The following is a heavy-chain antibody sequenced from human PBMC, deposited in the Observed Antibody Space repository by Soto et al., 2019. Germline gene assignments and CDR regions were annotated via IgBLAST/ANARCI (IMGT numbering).Heavy chain of an antibody. J-gene: IGHJ4*02. CDR2: IYYSGST. CDR1: VGSISSGWYD. CDR3: ARDRSSGWYVNYFDY. D-gene: IGHD6-19*01. Sequence: LSLAFTVSVGSISSGWYDWRWIRQHPGKGLEWIGYIYYSGSTYYNPSLKSRVTISVDTSKNQFSLKLSSVTAADTAVYYCARDRSSGWYVNYFDYWGQGPLVTVSS. V-gene: IGHV4-31*03.